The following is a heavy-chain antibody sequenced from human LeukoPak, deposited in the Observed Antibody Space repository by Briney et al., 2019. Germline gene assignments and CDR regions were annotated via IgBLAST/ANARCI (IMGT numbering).Heavy chain of an antibody. J-gene: IGHJ4*02. CDR2: IYHSGST. V-gene: IGHV4-30-2*01. D-gene: IGHD5-18*01. Sequence: SQTLSLTCAVSGGSISSGGYSWSWIRQPPGKGLEWIGYIYHSGSTYYNPSLKSRVTISVDRSKNQFSLKLSSVTAADTAVYYCARASQLWFTPYDYWGQGTLVTVSS. CDR3: ARASQLWFTPYDY. CDR1: GGSISSGGYS.